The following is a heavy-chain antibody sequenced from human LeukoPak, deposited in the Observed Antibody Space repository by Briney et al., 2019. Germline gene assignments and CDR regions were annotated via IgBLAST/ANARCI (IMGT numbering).Heavy chain of an antibody. D-gene: IGHD6-19*01. J-gene: IGHJ4*02. Sequence: SEILSLTCSVSGDSISTSSSYWGWIRQPPGKGLEWIGSIYYSGSTNYNPSLKSRVTISVDTSKNQFSLKLSSVTAADTAVYYCARGPGYSSGWYKYWGQGTLVTVSS. CDR1: GDSISTSSSY. V-gene: IGHV4-39*07. CDR3: ARGPGYSSGWYKY. CDR2: IYYSGST.